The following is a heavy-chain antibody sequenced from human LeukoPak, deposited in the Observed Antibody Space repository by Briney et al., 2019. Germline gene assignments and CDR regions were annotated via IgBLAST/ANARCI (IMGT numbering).Heavy chain of an antibody. J-gene: IGHJ4*02. V-gene: IGHV4-59*01. D-gene: IGHD5-12*01. CDR3: ARSPWGGGYALDY. Sequence: PSETLSLTCTVSGGSLSSYYWGWIRQPPGKGLEWIGYIYYSGSTNYNPSLKSRVPISVDTSKTQFSLKLSSVTAADTAVYYCARSPWGGGYALDYWGQGTLVTVSS. CDR1: GGSLSSYY. CDR2: IYYSGST.